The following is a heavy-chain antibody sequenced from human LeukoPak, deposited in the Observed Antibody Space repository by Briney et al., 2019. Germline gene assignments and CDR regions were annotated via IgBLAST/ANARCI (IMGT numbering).Heavy chain of an antibody. V-gene: IGHV4-34*01. CDR1: GGSFSDYS. Sequence: SETLSLTCAVYGGSFSDYSWTWIRQAPGEGLEWIGEINHNGGTNHNPSLVSRVIMSVDTSKNQFSLKVSSVTAADTAVYYCARGWRLVAAFDYWGQGTLVTVSS. J-gene: IGHJ4*02. D-gene: IGHD2-15*01. CDR2: INHNGGT. CDR3: ARGWRLVAAFDY.